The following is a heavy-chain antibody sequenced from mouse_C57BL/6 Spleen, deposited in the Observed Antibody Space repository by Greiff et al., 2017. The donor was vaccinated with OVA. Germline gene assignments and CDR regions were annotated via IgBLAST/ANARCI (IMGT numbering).Heavy chain of an antibody. J-gene: IGHJ4*01. D-gene: IGHD3-2*02. CDR1: GFNIKDDY. Sequence: EVQLQQSGAELVRPGASVKLSCTASGFNIKDDYMHWVKQRPEQGLEWIGWIDPENGDTEYASKFQGKATITADTSSNPAYLQLSSLPSEDTPVDYCTTSSGYHYAMDYWGQGTSVTVSS. CDR2: IDPENGDT. V-gene: IGHV14-4*01. CDR3: TTSSGYHYAMDY.